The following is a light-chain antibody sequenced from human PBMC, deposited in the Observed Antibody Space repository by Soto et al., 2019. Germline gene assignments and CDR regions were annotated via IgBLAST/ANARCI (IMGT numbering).Light chain of an antibody. CDR2: DAS. CDR1: QSVNSY. CDR3: QQRSNWPT. J-gene: IGKJ5*01. Sequence: EIVLTQSPATLSLSPGERATLSCRASQSVNSYLAWYQQKPGQAPRLLIYDASNRATGIPARFSGSGSGTDFTLTISSLEPKDFAVYYCQQRSNWPTFGQGTRLEIK. V-gene: IGKV3-11*01.